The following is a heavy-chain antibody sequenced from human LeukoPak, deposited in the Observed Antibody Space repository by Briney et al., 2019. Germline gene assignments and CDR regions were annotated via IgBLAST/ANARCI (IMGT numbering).Heavy chain of an antibody. CDR3: ARSRMTFPSNWFDP. D-gene: IGHD2/OR15-2a*01. Sequence: GGSLRLSCAASGFTFSSYSMNWVRQAPGKGLEWVSYISSSSSTIYYADSVKGRFTISRDNAKNSLYLQMNSLRAEDTAVYYCARSRMTFPSNWFDPWGQGTLVTVSS. J-gene: IGHJ5*02. CDR2: ISSSSSTI. V-gene: IGHV3-48*04. CDR1: GFTFSSYS.